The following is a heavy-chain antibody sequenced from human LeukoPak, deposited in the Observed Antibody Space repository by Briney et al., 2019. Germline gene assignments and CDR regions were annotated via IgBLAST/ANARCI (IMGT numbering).Heavy chain of an antibody. CDR2: ISSSSSYI. CDR3: ATYGSGYYFDY. CDR1: GFTFSSYS. Sequence: KSGGSLRLSCAASGFTFSSYSMSWVRQAPGKGLEWVSSISSSSSYIYYADSVKGRFTTSRDNAKNSLYLQMNSLRAEDTAVYYCATYGSGYYFDYWGQGTLVTVSS. V-gene: IGHV3-21*01. D-gene: IGHD3-10*01. J-gene: IGHJ4*02.